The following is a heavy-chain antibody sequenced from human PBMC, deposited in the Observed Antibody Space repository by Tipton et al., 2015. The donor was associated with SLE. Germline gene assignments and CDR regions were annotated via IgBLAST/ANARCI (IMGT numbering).Heavy chain of an antibody. CDR1: GYTFSDYE. D-gene: IGHD5-12*01. CDR2: IGNSGTVI. V-gene: IGHV3-48*03. CDR3: ARGPNPEFSGNDYYFDY. J-gene: IGHJ4*02. Sequence: SGPEVKKPGASVKVSCKASGYTFSDYEMNWVRQAPGKGLEWVSYIGNSGTVIYYADSVKGRFTISRDNAKKSLFLQMNSLRAEDTAFYHCARGPNPEFSGNDYYFDYWGQGTLVTVSS.